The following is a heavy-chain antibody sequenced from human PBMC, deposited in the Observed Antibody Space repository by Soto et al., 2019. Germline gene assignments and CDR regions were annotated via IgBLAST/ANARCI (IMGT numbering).Heavy chain of an antibody. CDR2: INHSGST. Sequence: SETLSLTCAVYGGSFSGYYWSWIRQPPGKGLEWIGEINHSGSTNYNPSLKSRVTISVDTSKNQFSLKLSSVTAADTAVYYCARDGSDYYGSGSYYNLRFHWFDPWGQGTLVTVSS. J-gene: IGHJ5*02. CDR3: ARDGSDYYGSGSYYNLRFHWFDP. CDR1: GGSFSGYY. V-gene: IGHV4-34*01. D-gene: IGHD3-10*01.